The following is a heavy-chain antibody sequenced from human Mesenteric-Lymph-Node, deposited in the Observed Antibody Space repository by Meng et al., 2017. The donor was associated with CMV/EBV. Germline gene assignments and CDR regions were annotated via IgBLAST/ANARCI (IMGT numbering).Heavy chain of an antibody. CDR3: AKGYSSGWYDTFDV. D-gene: IGHD6-19*01. CDR1: GFTFRSYE. Sequence: GESLKISCAASGFTFRSYEMNWVRQAPGKGLGGVSYISSSGRTIYYADSVKGRFTISRDNAKNSLYLQRNSLRGEDRAVYYWAKGYSSGWYDTFDVWGQGTMVTVSS. V-gene: IGHV3-48*03. J-gene: IGHJ3*01. CDR2: ISSSGRTI.